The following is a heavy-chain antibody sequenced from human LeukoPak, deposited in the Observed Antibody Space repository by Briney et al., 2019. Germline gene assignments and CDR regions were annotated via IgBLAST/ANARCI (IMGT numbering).Heavy chain of an antibody. CDR2: IDGGGGST. D-gene: IGHD6-13*01. V-gene: IGHV3-23*01. Sequence: GGSLRLSCAASGFTFSNFVMSWVREAPGKGLEWVSYIDGGGGSTNYADSVKGRFTISRDNSKNTLYLQMNSLRAEDTAIYYCAKENWYLYNNNWYKTWFDPWGQGTLVTVSS. CDR1: GFTFSNFV. CDR3: AKENWYLYNNNWYKTWFDP. J-gene: IGHJ5*02.